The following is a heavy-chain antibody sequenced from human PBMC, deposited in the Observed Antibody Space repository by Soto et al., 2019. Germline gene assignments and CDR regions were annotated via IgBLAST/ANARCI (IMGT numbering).Heavy chain of an antibody. CDR1: GFTFSKYA. CDR3: AKDGILRAFDI. CDR2: TRNNGEYT. V-gene: IGHV3-23*01. J-gene: IGHJ3*02. D-gene: IGHD1-20*01. Sequence: GGSLRLSCAGSGFTFSKYAMTWVRQAPGKGLEWVSTTRNNGEYTYYADSVKGRFTISRDNSKNTLYLQMNSLRAEDTAVYYCAKDGILRAFDIWGQGTMVTVSS.